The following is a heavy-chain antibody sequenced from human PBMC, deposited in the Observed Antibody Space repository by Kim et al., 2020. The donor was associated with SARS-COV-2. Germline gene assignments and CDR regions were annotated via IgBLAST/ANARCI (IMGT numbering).Heavy chain of an antibody. D-gene: IGHD4-17*01. J-gene: IGHJ3*02. Sequence: GGSLRLSCAASGFIFSTYWMTWVRQAPGKGLEWVANIKHDGSEKHYVDSVKGRFTISRDNAKNSLYLQMNSLRAEDTAVYYCARPGLRDAFDIWGQGTMVSVSS. CDR2: IKHDGSEK. CDR1: GFIFSTYW. V-gene: IGHV3-7*01. CDR3: ARPGLRDAFDI.